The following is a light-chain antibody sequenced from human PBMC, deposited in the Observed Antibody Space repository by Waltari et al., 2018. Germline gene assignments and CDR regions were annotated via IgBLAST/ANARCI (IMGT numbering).Light chain of an antibody. J-gene: IGKJ4*01. CDR2: AVS. Sequence: DIQLTQSPSSLSASVGDRVTITCRASQSITSYLNWYQQKPGKAPNLLIYAVSNLHSRVPSRFSGSGSGTDFTLTISRLQPEDFATYYCQQSYSYPLTFGGGTKVEIK. CDR1: QSITSY. V-gene: IGKV1-39*01. CDR3: QQSYSYPLT.